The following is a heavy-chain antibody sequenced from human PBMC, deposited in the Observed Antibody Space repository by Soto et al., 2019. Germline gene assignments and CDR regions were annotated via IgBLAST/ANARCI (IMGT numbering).Heavy chain of an antibody. CDR2: ISYDGSNK. J-gene: IGHJ4*02. CDR1: GFTFSSYA. Sequence: GGSLRLSCAASGFTFSSYAMHWVRQAPGKGLEWVAVISYDGSNKYYADSVKGRFTISRDNSKNTLYLQMNSLRTEDTAVYYCARALDFWSAYFEYWGQGSLVTVSS. V-gene: IGHV3-30-3*01. D-gene: IGHD3-3*01. CDR3: ARALDFWSAYFEY.